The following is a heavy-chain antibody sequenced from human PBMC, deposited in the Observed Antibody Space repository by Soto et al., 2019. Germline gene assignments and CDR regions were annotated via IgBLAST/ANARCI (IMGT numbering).Heavy chain of an antibody. V-gene: IGHV3-53*01. CDR1: GFTVSSNY. CDR2: IYSGGST. J-gene: IGHJ4*02. Sequence: GGSLRLSCAASGFTVSSNYMSWVRQAPGKGLEWVSVIYSGGSTYYADSVKGRFTISRNNSKNTLYLQMNSLRAEDTAVYYRARRRFPPGSGGPYYFDYWGQGTLVTVSS. D-gene: IGHD2-15*01. CDR3: ARRRFPPGSGGPYYFDY.